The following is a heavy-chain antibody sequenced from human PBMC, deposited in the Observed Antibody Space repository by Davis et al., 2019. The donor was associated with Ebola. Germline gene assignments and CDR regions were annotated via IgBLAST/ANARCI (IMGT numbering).Heavy chain of an antibody. CDR3: ARGRERISGVAVIITPFDY. CDR2: INPNRGGT. J-gene: IGHJ4*02. CDR1: GYTFTGYY. Sequence: ASVKVSCKTSGYTFTGYYMHWVRHAPGQGLEWMGWINPNRGGTDFAQKFQGRVTMTRDTSIRTAYMELNRLTSDDTAVYYCARGRERISGVAVIITPFDYWGQGVLVTVSS. V-gene: IGHV1-2*02. D-gene: IGHD3-22*01.